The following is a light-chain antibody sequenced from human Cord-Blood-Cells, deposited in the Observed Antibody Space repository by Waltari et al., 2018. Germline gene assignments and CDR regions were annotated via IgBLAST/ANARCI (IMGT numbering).Light chain of an antibody. CDR3: NPRDSSGNQLV. CDR2: GKN. CDR1: SLRRYY. Sequence: SSELTQDPAVSVALGQTVRITCQGDSLRRYYASWYQQKPGQAPVLVIYGKNNRTSGIPDRFPRSTSGNTASLTSTGAQAEGEADYYCNPRDSSGNQLVFGGVTTLTVL. J-gene: IGLJ3*02. V-gene: IGLV3-19*01.